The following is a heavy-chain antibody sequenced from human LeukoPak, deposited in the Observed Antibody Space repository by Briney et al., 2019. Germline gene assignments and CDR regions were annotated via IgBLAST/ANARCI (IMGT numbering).Heavy chain of an antibody. V-gene: IGHV3-23*01. J-gene: IGHJ5*02. D-gene: IGHD6-13*01. CDR1: GFTFSSYA. Sequence: GGSLRLSCAASGFTFSSYAVSWVRQAPGKGLEWVSAISGSGGSTYYADSVKGRFTISRDNSKNTLYLQMNSLRAEDTAVYYCAKDNGYSSSWYFSPPSHWFDPWGQGTLVTVSS. CDR2: ISGSGGST. CDR3: AKDNGYSSSWYFSPPSHWFDP.